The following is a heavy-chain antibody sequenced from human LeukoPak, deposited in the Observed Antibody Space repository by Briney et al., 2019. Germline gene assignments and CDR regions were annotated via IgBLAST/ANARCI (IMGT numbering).Heavy chain of an antibody. J-gene: IGHJ4*02. CDR3: AREGGRGSFFDY. CDR1: GFTFSSYE. CDR2: ISSSGSTI. Sequence: GGSLRLSCAASGFTFSSYEMNWARQAPGKGLEWASYISSSGSTIYYADSVKGRFTISRDNAKNSLYLQMNSLRAEDTAVYYCAREGGRGSFFDYWGQGTLVTVSS. V-gene: IGHV3-48*03. D-gene: IGHD1-26*01.